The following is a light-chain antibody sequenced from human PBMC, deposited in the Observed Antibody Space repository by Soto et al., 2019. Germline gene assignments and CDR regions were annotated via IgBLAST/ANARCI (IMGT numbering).Light chain of an antibody. V-gene: IGKV3-20*01. CDR3: LQYGRSPGWT. Sequence: EVVLTQSPGALSLSPGERAALSCRASQSVDSNFLAWYQQRPGQAPRLLIYATSSRATGIPARFSGSGSGTAFPLTISTLVPEDFAVYYCLQYGRSPGWTFGQGTRLEIK. CDR1: QSVDSNF. CDR2: ATS. J-gene: IGKJ1*01.